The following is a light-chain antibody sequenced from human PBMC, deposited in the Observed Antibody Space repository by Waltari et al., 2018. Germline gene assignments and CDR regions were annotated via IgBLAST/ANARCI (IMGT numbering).Light chain of an antibody. CDR2: QDS. CDR3: QAWDRNTYVV. Sequence: SYELTQSPSVSVSPGQTASISCSGDKLADRYVCWYQQKPGQSPVLVLHQDSKRPSGIPERFSGFNSGNTATLTISETQSMDEADYYCQAWDRNTYVVFGGGTKLTVL. V-gene: IGLV3-1*01. J-gene: IGLJ2*01. CDR1: KLADRY.